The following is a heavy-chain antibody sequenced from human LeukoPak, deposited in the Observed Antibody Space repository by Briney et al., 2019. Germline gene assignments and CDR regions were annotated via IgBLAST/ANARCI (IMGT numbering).Heavy chain of an antibody. J-gene: IGHJ4*02. D-gene: IGHD1/OR15-1a*01. CDR1: GFTFSSYA. V-gene: IGHV3-23*01. Sequence: GSLRLSCAASGFTFSSYAMNWVRQPPGKGLEWVSSINGRGTSTYYADSVNGRFTSSRDNSKNTLFLQMNRLRAEDTAIYYWWNSGLNPFEYWGQGGLATV. CDR3: WNSGLNPFEY. CDR2: INGRGTST.